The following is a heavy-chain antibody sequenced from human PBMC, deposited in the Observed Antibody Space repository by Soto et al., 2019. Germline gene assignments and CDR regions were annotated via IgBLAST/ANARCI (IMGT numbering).Heavy chain of an antibody. CDR1: GFTFSSYA. D-gene: IGHD1-26*01. V-gene: IGHV3-23*01. Sequence: EVQLLESGGGLVQPGGSLRLSCAASGFTFSSYAMRWVRQPPGKGLEWVSAISGSGGSTYYADSVKGRFTISRDNSKNTVYLQMNSLRGEDTAVYYCARRGSGSYYDYWGQGTLVTVSS. CDR3: ARRGSGSYYDY. CDR2: ISGSGGST. J-gene: IGHJ4*02.